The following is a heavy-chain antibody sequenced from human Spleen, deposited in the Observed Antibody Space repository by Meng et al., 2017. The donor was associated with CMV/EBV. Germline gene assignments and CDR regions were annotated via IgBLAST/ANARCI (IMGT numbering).Heavy chain of an antibody. V-gene: IGHV4-34*01. CDR1: GGSFSGYY. J-gene: IGHJ4*02. Sequence: AVYGGSFSGYYWSWIRQPPGKGLEWIGEINHSGSTNYNPSLKSRVTISVDTSKNQFSLKLTSVTAADTAVYYCARVGAYDYGDYVDYWGQGTLVTVSS. D-gene: IGHD4-17*01. CDR2: INHSGST. CDR3: ARVGAYDYGDYVDY.